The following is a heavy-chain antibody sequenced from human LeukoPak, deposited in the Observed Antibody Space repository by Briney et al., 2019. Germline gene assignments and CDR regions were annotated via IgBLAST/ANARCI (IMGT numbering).Heavy chain of an antibody. CDR3: ARVWFGDFSFDY. CDR2: ISAYNGNT. CDR1: GYTFTSYG. Sequence: GASVKVSCKAPGYTFTSYGISWVRQAPGQGLEWMGWISAYNGNTNYAQKFQGRVTMTRDTSTSTVYMELSSLRSEDTAVYYCARVWFGDFSFDYWGQGTLVTVSS. J-gene: IGHJ4*02. D-gene: IGHD3-10*01. V-gene: IGHV1-18*01.